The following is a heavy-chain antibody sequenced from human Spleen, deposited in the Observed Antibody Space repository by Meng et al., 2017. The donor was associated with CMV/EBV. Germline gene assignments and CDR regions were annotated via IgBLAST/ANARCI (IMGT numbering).Heavy chain of an antibody. CDR1: GFTFTDYE. CDR2: INHRGDNI. J-gene: IGHJ3*02. CDR3: VRDRVGNDAFDM. Sequence: GESLKISCIVSGFTFTDYEMNWVRQAPGKGLEWLSYINHRGDNIYYADSVKGRFTISRDNAENSLYLQMSSLGADDTAVYYCVRDRVGNDAFDMWGQGTMVTVSS. D-gene: IGHD3-10*01. V-gene: IGHV3-48*03.